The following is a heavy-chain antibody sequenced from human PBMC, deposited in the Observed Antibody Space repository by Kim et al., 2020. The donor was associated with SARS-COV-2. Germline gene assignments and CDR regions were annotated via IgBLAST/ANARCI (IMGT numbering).Heavy chain of an antibody. V-gene: IGHV4-4*02. D-gene: IGHD3-16*02. Sequence: SETLSLTCAVSGGSISSSNWWSWVRQPPGKGLEWIGEIYHSGSTNYNPSLKSRVTISVDKSKNQFSLKLSSVTAADTAVYYCAREGNDYVWGSYRRGYYFDYWGQGTLVTVSS. CDR1: GGSISSSNW. J-gene: IGHJ4*02. CDR2: IYHSGST. CDR3: AREGNDYVWGSYRRGYYFDY.